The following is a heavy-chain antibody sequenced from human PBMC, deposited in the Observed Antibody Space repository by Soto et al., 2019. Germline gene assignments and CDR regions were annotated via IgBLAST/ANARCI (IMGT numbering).Heavy chain of an antibody. J-gene: IGHJ4*02. Sequence: SHSLSLTCGISGHSVSGKLLSWCSIRQSPSRGLEWLGRTYYRSKWYSYYAQSVKSRITINPDTSKNQFSLHLSSVAPEDTAVYYCSRGQHRAYFDYCAQGTPVPVSA. CDR2: TYYRSKWYS. CDR3: SRGQHRAYFDY. CDR1: GHSVSGKLLS. V-gene: IGHV6-1*01.